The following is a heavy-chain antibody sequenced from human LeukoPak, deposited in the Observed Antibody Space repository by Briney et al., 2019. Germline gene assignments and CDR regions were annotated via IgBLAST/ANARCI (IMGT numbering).Heavy chain of an antibody. V-gene: IGHV4-59*08. D-gene: IGHD6-19*01. CDR2: ISYSGST. Sequence: PSETLSLTCTVSGGSISGYYWSWIRQPPGKGLEWVGYISYSGSTNYNPSLKSRVTISVDTSKNQFSLRLSSVTAADTAVYYCARLQWLVKDAFDIWGQGTMVTVSS. CDR1: GGSISGYY. J-gene: IGHJ3*02. CDR3: ARLQWLVKDAFDI.